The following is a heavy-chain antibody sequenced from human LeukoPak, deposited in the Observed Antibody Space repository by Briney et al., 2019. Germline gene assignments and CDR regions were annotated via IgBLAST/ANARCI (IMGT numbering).Heavy chain of an antibody. Sequence: GGSLRLSCAASGFTFSSYGMLWVRQAPGKGLEWVAFIRYDGSNKYYADSVKGRFTISRDNSKNTLYLQMNSLRAEDTAVYYCAKNRRDLYYMDVWGKGTTVTVSS. CDR2: IRYDGSNK. J-gene: IGHJ6*03. V-gene: IGHV3-30*02. CDR1: GFTFSSYG. CDR3: AKNRRDLYYMDV. D-gene: IGHD1-14*01.